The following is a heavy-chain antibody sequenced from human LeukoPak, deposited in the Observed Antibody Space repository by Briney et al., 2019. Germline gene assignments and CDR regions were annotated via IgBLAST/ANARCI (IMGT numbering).Heavy chain of an antibody. V-gene: IGHV3-23*01. CDR1: GLTFSSYA. Sequence: PGGSLRLSCAPSGLTFSSYAVSWVRQAPGKGREWVSAISGSGDTSFYADAVKGRFTISRDNSKNTLYLQMNSLSAEDTAVYFRGNGYFFVYWGQGTLVTVSS. CDR2: ISGSGDTS. J-gene: IGHJ4*02. D-gene: IGHD4-23*01. CDR3: GNGYFFVY.